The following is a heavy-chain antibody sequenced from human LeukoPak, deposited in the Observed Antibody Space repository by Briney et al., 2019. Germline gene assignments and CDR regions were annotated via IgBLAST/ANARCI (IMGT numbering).Heavy chain of an antibody. V-gene: IGHV1-8*01. CDR3: AKGSRIAAAANWFDP. CDR2: MNPNSGNT. D-gene: IGHD6-13*01. Sequence: ASVKVSCKASGYTFTSYDINWVRQATGQGLEWMGWMNPNSGNTGYAQKFQGRVTMTRNTSISTAYMELSSLRSEDTAVYYCAKGSRIAAAANWFDPWGQGTLVTVSS. J-gene: IGHJ5*02. CDR1: GYTFTSYD.